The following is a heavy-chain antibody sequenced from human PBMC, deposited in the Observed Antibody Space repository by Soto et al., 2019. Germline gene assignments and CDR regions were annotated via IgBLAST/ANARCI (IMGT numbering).Heavy chain of an antibody. CDR2: IYSGGST. Sequence: EVQLVETGGGLIQPGGSLRLSCAASGFTVSSNYMSWVRQAPGKGLEWVSVIYSGGSTYYADSVKGRFTISRDTSKNTKYLQMTSLRAEDTAVYYCARGIYSSSWSHPFDYWGQGTLVTVSS. CDR3: ARGIYSSSWSHPFDY. CDR1: GFTVSSNY. V-gene: IGHV3-53*02. D-gene: IGHD6-13*01. J-gene: IGHJ4*02.